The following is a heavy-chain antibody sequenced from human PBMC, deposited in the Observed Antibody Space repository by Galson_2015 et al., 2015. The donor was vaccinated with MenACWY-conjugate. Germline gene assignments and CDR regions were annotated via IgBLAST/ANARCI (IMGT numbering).Heavy chain of an antibody. V-gene: IGHV3-9*01. D-gene: IGHD2-2*01. CDR3: ATYCSSPSCYANGAY. CDR2: ISWNSGTI. Sequence: SLRLSCAASGFTFDDYAMHWARQVPGKGLEWVSGISWNSGTIGYADSVKGRFTISRDNAKNTLYLQMNSLRAEDTAVYYCATYCSSPSCYANGAYWGQGTLVTVSS. CDR1: GFTFDDYA. J-gene: IGHJ4*02.